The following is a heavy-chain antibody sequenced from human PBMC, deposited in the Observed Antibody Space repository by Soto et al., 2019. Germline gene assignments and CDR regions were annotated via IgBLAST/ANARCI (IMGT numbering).Heavy chain of an antibody. Sequence: NPSETLSLTCTVSGGSISSYYWSCIRQPPGKGLEWIGYIYYSGSTNYNPSLKSRVTISVDTSKNQFSLKLSSVTAADTAVYYCARDIYSDGMDVWGQGTTVTVSS. CDR3: ARDIYSDGMDV. CDR2: IYYSGST. D-gene: IGHD2-15*01. J-gene: IGHJ6*02. CDR1: GGSISSYY. V-gene: IGHV4-59*01.